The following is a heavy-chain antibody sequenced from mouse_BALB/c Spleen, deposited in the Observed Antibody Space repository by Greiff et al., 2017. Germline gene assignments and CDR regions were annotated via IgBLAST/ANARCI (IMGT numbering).Heavy chain of an antibody. V-gene: IGHV1-87*01. CDR1: GYTFTSYW. CDR3: ARGGSYWYFDV. Sequence: QVQLQQSGAELARPGASVKLSCKASGYTFTSYWMQWVKQRPGQGLEWIGAIYPGDGDTRYTQKFKGKATLTADKSSSTAYMQLSSLASEDSAVYYCARGGSYWYFDVWGAGTTVTVSS. J-gene: IGHJ1*01. CDR2: IYPGDGDT.